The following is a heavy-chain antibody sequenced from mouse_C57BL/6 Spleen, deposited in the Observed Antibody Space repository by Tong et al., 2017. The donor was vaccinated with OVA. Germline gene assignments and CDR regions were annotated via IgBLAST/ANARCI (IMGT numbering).Heavy chain of an antibody. CDR2: INPNNGGT. V-gene: IGHV1-18*01. CDR1: GYTFTDYN. CDR3: ARGGTTAAWFAY. J-gene: IGHJ3*01. Sequence: EVQLQESGPELVKPGASVKIPCKASGYTFTDYNMDWVKQSHGKSLEWIGDINPNNGGTIYNQKFKGKATLTVDKSTSSAYMVLRSLTSEDTAVYYCARGGTTAAWFAYWGQGTLVTVSA. D-gene: IGHD2-14*01.